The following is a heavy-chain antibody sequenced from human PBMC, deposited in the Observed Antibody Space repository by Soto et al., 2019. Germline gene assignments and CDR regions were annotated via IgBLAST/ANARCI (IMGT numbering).Heavy chain of an antibody. V-gene: IGHV5-51*01. CDR1: GYSFTSYW. CDR3: ARCPGGVTLYYYYGMDV. D-gene: IGHD3-16*01. CDR2: IYPGDSDT. Sequence: PGESLKISCKGSGYSFTSYWIGWVRQMPGKGLEWMGIIYPGDSDTRYSPSFQGQVTISADKSISTAYLQWSSLKASDTAMYYCARCPGGVTLYYYYGMDVWGQGTTVTVSS. J-gene: IGHJ6*02.